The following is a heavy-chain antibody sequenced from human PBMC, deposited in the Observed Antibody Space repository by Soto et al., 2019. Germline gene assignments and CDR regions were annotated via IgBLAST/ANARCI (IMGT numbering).Heavy chain of an antibody. Sequence: GWSLRLSCASSVFTFIDYYMSWIRQAPGKGLEWVSYISDTSSSTNYADSVKGRFTISRDNAKNSLYLQMNSLRAGDTAVYYCARGGAYRSGYPDYWGQGTLVTVSS. J-gene: IGHJ4*02. V-gene: IGHV3-11*06. D-gene: IGHD5-18*01. CDR3: ARGGAYRSGYPDY. CDR2: ISDTSSST. CDR1: VFTFIDYY.